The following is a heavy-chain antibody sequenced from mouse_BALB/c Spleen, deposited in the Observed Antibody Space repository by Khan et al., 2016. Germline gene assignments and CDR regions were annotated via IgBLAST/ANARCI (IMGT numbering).Heavy chain of an antibody. CDR3: ARGAY. V-gene: IGHV1-9*01. J-gene: IGHJ3*01. Sequence: QVQLKQSGAELMKPGASVKISCKATGYTFSSYWIEWVKQRPGHGLEWVGEIFPGSDSSNYTEKFKGKATFTAETSSNTAFMQLSSLTSEDSAVYYCARGAYWGQGTLVTVSA. CDR1: GYTFSSYW. CDR2: IFPGSDSS.